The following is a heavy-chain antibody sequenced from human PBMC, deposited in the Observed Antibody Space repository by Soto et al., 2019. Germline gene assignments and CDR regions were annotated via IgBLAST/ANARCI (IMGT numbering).Heavy chain of an antibody. CDR2: ISAYNGNT. CDR1: GYTFTSYG. J-gene: IGHJ6*02. Sequence: QVQLVQSGAEVKKPGASVKVSCKASGYTFTSYGISWVRQAPGQGLEWMGWISAYNGNTNYAQKXXXXXXXXXXXXXXXXXXXXXXXXXXXXXXXXXXXXXXXXXVWGQGTTVTVSS. CDR3: XXXXXXXXV. V-gene: IGHV1-18*01.